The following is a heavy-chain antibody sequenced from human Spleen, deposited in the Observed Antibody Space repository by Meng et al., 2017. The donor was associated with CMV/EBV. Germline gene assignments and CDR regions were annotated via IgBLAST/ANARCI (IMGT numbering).Heavy chain of an antibody. CDR2: ISGSGGST. J-gene: IGHJ1*01. CDR1: SSYA. Sequence: SSYAMSWVRQAPGKGLEWVSAISGSGGSTYYADSVKGRFTISRDNSKNTLYLQMNSLRAEDTAVYYCAKDRSRYCSGGSCYHKYFQHWGQGTLVTVSS. V-gene: IGHV3-23*01. CDR3: AKDRSRYCSGGSCYHKYFQH. D-gene: IGHD2-15*01.